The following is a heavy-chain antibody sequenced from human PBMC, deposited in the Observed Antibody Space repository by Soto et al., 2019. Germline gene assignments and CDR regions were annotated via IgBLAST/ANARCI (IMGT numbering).Heavy chain of an antibody. CDR1: GGSINNYY. Sequence: QVQLQESGPGLVKPSETLSLTCTVSGGSINNYYWTWIRQPPGKGLEWIGYIYYSGSTNYIPSLKSRVTMSVDTSKNQFSLKLSSVTAADTAVYYCARLGSNSSFGYWGQGTLVTVSS. CDR2: IYYSGST. D-gene: IGHD3-3*01. J-gene: IGHJ4*02. CDR3: ARLGSNSSFGY. V-gene: IGHV4-59*08.